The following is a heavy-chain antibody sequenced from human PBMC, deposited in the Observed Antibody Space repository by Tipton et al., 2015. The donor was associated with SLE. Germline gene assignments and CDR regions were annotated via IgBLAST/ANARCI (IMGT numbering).Heavy chain of an antibody. D-gene: IGHD3-10*01. J-gene: IGHJ3*02. CDR2: IYTSGST. V-gene: IGHV4-59*08. CDR3: ARQQLLKDGSGTTGAAFDI. Sequence: LRLSCTVSGGSISSYYWSWIRQPPGKGLEWIGYIYTSGSTNYNPSLKSRVTISVDTSKNQFSLKLSSVTAADTAVYYCARQQLLKDGSGTTGAAFDIWGQGTMVTVSS. CDR1: GGSISSYY.